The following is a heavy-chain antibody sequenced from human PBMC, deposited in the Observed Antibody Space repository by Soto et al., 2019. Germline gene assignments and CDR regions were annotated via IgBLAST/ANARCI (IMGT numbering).Heavy chain of an antibody. CDR2: TYYRSNWPN. CDR3: AGVSWFRGMDV. D-gene: IGHD3-10*01. Sequence: SQNLSLTCAISGDSVSSNSAALNWSMQSPSRGLEWLGRTYYRSNWPNDYAVSVKSRITINPDTSKNQFSLQLYSVTPEDTAVYYCAGVSWFRGMDVWGQGTPVTVSS. CDR1: GDSVSSNSAA. V-gene: IGHV6-1*01. J-gene: IGHJ6*02.